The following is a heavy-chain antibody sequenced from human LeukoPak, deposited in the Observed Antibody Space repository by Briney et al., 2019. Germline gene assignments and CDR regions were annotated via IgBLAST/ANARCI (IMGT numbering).Heavy chain of an antibody. Sequence: GGSLRLSRAASGFTFSDHYMDWVRQAPGKGLEWVGRTRNKANSYTTEYAASVKGRFTISRDDSKNSLYLQMNSLKTEDTAVYYCGSLLRWGQGTLVTVSS. CDR3: GSLLR. J-gene: IGHJ4*02. CDR1: GFTFSDHY. CDR2: TRNKANSYTT. D-gene: IGHD3-22*01. V-gene: IGHV3-72*01.